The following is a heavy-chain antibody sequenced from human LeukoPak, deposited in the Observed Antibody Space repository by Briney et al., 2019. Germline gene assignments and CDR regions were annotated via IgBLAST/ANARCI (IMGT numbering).Heavy chain of an antibody. Sequence: ASVKVSCKASGYTFTSYYMHWVRQAPGQGLEWMGGIIPIFGTANYAQKFQGRVTITTDESTSTAYMELSSLRSEDTAVYYCARDSEGWFDPWGQGTLVTVSS. V-gene: IGHV1-69*05. CDR2: IIPIFGTA. CDR1: GYTFTSYY. D-gene: IGHD3-10*01. J-gene: IGHJ5*02. CDR3: ARDSEGWFDP.